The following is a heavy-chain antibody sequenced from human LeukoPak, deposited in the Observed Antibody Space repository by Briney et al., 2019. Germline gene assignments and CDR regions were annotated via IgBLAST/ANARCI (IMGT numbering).Heavy chain of an antibody. V-gene: IGHV3-23*01. Sequence: RTGGSLRLSCAASGFSFSNYAMTWVRQAPGKGPEWVSVIGSDGGGIQYADSVKGRFSISRDNSKNTLYLQMNSLRVEDTAVYYCAKYAPPTTVVTRFFDYWGQGTLVTVSS. D-gene: IGHD4-23*01. CDR1: GFSFSNYA. CDR2: IGSDGGGI. CDR3: AKYAPPTTVVTRFFDY. J-gene: IGHJ4*02.